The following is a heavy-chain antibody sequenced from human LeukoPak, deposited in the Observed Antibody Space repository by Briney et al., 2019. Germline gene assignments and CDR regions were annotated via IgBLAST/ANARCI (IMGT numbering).Heavy chain of an antibody. CDR2: ISSSSSTI. Sequence: PGGSLRLSCAASGFTFSSYSMNWVRQAPGKGLEWVSYISSSSSTIYYADSVKGRFTISRDNAKNSLYLQMNSLRAEDTAVYYCARDREDGYNSEYSDYWGQGTLVTVSS. D-gene: IGHD5-24*01. CDR3: ARDREDGYNSEYSDY. J-gene: IGHJ4*02. V-gene: IGHV3-48*04. CDR1: GFTFSSYS.